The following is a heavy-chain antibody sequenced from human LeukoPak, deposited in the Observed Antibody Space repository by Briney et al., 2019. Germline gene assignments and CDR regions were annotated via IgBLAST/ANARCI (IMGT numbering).Heavy chain of an antibody. CDR1: GFSVSSKY. CDR2: IYRDGRT. V-gene: IGHV3-53*01. D-gene: IGHD3-22*01. Sequence: PGGSLRLSCAASGFSVSSKYMSWVRQAPGKGLEWVSVIYRDGRTYYADSVKGRFTISRDNSKNTLYLQMNSLRAEDTALYYCATEIGYFDSGGYFDSWGPGTLVTVSS. CDR3: ATEIGYFDSGGYFDS. J-gene: IGHJ4*02.